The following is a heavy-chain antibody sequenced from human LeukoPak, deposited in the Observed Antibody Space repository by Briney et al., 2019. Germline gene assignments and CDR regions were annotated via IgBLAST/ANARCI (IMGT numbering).Heavy chain of an antibody. Sequence: SETLSLTCIVSGYSISSGYFWGWIRQPPGKGLEWIGNIHHSGSTYYNPSLKSRVTISVDTSKNQLSLKLSSVTAADTAVYYCASGIAAAVGRWFDPWGQGTLVTVSS. CDR3: ASGIAAAVGRWFDP. CDR1: GYSISSGYF. CDR2: IHHSGST. V-gene: IGHV4-38-2*02. D-gene: IGHD6-13*01. J-gene: IGHJ5*02.